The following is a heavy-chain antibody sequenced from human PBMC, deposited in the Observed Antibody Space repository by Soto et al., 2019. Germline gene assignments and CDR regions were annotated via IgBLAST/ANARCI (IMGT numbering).Heavy chain of an antibody. J-gene: IGHJ4*02. CDR2: ISSTSSYI. Sequence: VGSLRLSCAASGFSFSNYNMNWVRQAPGKGLEWVSYISSTSSYIYYADPVKGRFTISRDNAKNSLYLQMNSLRAEDTALYYCARSGYCRGSSCCSDSWGLGTLVTFSS. CDR3: ARSGYCRGSSCCSDS. V-gene: IGHV3-21*01. CDR1: GFSFSNYN. D-gene: IGHD2-15*01.